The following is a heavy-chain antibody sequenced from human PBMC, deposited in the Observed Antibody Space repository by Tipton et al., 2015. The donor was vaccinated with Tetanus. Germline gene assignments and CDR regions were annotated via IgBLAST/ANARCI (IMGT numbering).Heavy chain of an antibody. J-gene: IGHJ5*02. D-gene: IGHD1-26*01. CDR2: IYTSEST. V-gene: IGHV4-4*07. CDR3: ARPGRGIGNWFDP. CDR1: GGSISSYY. Sequence: TLSLTCTVSGGSISSYYWSWIRQPAGKGLEWIGRIYTSESTNYNPSLKSRVTMSVDTSKNHFSLTLKSVTAADTAVYYCARPGRGIGNWFDPWGQGTLVTVSS.